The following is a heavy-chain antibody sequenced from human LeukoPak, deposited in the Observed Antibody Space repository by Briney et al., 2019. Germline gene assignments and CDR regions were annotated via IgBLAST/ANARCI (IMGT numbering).Heavy chain of an antibody. CDR2: IYYSGNT. Sequence: SETLSLTCTVSGGSISSSSYFWGWIRQPPGKGLEWIGSIYYSGNTYYNPSLKSRVTISLDTSKNQFSLKLGSVTAADTAVYYCARRNRWELLDFWGQGTLVTVSS. V-gene: IGHV4-39*01. J-gene: IGHJ4*02. CDR1: GGSISSSSYF. CDR3: ARRNRWELLDF. D-gene: IGHD1-26*01.